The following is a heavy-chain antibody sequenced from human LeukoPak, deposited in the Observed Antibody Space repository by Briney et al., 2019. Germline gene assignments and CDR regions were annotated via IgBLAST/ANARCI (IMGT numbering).Heavy chain of an antibody. D-gene: IGHD6-19*01. Sequence: GASVNVSCKASAYTLTGYYMHWVRHAPGQGLEWMGWINPHSGGTNYAQKFQGRVTMTRDTSISTAYMELSRLRSDDAAVYYCARGSGWYYGMDVWGQGTTVTVSS. CDR3: ARGSGWYYGMDV. CDR2: INPHSGGT. V-gene: IGHV1-2*02. CDR1: AYTLTGYY. J-gene: IGHJ6*02.